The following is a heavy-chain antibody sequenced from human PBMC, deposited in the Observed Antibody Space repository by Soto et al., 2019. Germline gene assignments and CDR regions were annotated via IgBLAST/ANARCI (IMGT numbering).Heavy chain of an antibody. J-gene: IGHJ4*02. D-gene: IGHD1-26*01. CDR1: GFTFSSYA. V-gene: IGHV3-23*01. CDR3: AKGSRELNSGSYR. Sequence: GGSLRFSCAASGFTFSSYAMSWVRQAPGKGLEWVSAISGSGGSTYYADSVKGRFTISRDNSKNTLYLQMNSLRAEDTAVYYCAKGSRELNSGSYRWGQGTLVTVSS. CDR2: ISGSGGST.